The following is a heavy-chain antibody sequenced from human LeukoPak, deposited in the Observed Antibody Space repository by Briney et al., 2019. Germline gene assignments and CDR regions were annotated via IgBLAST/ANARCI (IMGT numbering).Heavy chain of an antibody. Sequence: GGSLRLSCAASGFTFSSYWTHWVRHAPGKGRVWVSRIKGDGNTNYADSVKGRFTISRDNAKHTVSLQMNSLRAEDTGVYYCARAPSEIGGYYPEYFRHWGQGTLVTVSS. J-gene: IGHJ1*01. CDR2: IKGDGNT. V-gene: IGHV3-74*01. CDR1: GFTFSSYW. D-gene: IGHD3-22*01. CDR3: ARAPSEIGGYYPEYFRH.